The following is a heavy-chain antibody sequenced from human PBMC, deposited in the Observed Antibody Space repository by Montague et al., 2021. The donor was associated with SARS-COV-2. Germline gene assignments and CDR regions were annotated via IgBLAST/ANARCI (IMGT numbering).Heavy chain of an antibody. Sequence: CAISGDSVSSYSAAWNWIRQSPSIGLEWLGRTYYRSKWYNDYAPSVKSRITINPDTSKSHFSLQLNSVTPEDTAIYYCARGVYYDGSGYYSFDYWGQGTLVTVSS. CDR2: TYYRSKWYN. CDR3: ARGVYYDGSGYYSFDY. V-gene: IGHV6-1*01. J-gene: IGHJ4*02. D-gene: IGHD3-22*01. CDR1: GDSVSSYSAA.